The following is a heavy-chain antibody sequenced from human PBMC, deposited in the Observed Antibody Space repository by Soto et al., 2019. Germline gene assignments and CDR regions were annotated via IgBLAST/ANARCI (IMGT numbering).Heavy chain of an antibody. CDR1: GYSFTRYG. Sequence: ASAKVSCKASGYSFTRYGIGWARQAPGQGLEWMGWINAYNGNTSYAQNLQGRLTLTTDTSTTTAYMELRSLRSNDTAIYYCAMVDVYVTPSPQDVWGQGTTVTVSS. J-gene: IGHJ6*02. D-gene: IGHD3-16*01. CDR3: AMVDVYVTPSPQDV. V-gene: IGHV1-18*01. CDR2: INAYNGNT.